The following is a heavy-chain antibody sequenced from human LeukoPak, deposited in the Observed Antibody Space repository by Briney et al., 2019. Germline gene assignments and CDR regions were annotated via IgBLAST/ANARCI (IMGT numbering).Heavy chain of an antibody. CDR3: AKDFGDFRTDY. Sequence: KPSETLSLTCTVSGGSISSYYWSWIRQPPGKGLEWIGYIYYSGSTNHNPSLKSRVTVSVDTSKNQFFLKLTSVTDADTAVYYCAKDFGDFRTDYWGQGTLVTVSS. CDR2: IYYSGST. J-gene: IGHJ4*02. V-gene: IGHV4-59*08. D-gene: IGHD4-17*01. CDR1: GGSISSYY.